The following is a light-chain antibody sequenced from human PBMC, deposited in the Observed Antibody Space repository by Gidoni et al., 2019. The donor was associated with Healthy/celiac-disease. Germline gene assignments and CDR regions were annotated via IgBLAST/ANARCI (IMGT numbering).Light chain of an antibody. CDR2: YDS. V-gene: IGLV3-21*04. J-gene: IGLJ7*01. CDR1: NIGSKS. CDR3: QVWDSSSDHAV. Sequence: SYVLTQPPPGSGAPGKTARITCGGNNIGSKSVHWYQQKPGQAPVLVIYYDSDRPSGIPERFSGSNSGNTATLTISRVEAGDEADYYCQVWDSSSDHAVFGGGTQLTVL.